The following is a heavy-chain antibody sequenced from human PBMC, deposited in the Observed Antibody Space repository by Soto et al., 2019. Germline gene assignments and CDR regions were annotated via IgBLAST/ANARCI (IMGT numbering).Heavy chain of an antibody. CDR1: GFTFSSYW. CDR3: ARVGCSGGSCYSFYYYYMDV. D-gene: IGHD2-15*01. CDR2: INSDGSST. Sequence: GGSLRLSCAASGFTFSSYWMHWVRQAPGKGLVWVSRINSDGSSTSYADSVKGRFTISRDNAKNTLCLQMNSLRAEDTAVYYCARVGCSGGSCYSFYYYYMDVWGKGTTVTVSS. J-gene: IGHJ6*03. V-gene: IGHV3-74*01.